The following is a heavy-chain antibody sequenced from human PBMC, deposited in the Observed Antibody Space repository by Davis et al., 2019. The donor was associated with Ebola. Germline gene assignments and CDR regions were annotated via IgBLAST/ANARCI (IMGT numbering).Heavy chain of an antibody. CDR3: ARTAQRGYYYYYMDV. V-gene: IGHV1-69*13. D-gene: IGHD5-18*01. CDR2: IIPIFGTA. J-gene: IGHJ6*03. Sequence: SVQVSCKASGGTFSSYAISWVRQAPGQGLEWMGGIIPIFGTANYAQKFQGRVTITADESTSTAYMELSSLRSEDTAVYYCARTAQRGYYYYYMDVWGKGTTVTVSS. CDR1: GGTFSSYA.